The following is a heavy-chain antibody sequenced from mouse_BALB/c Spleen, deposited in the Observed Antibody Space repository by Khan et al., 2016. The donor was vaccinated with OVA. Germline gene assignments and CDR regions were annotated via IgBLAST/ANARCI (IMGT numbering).Heavy chain of an antibody. D-gene: IGHD4-1*01. CDR2: ISSDGDYT. V-gene: IGHV5-6*01. Sequence: EVELVESGGDLVKSGGSLKLSCAASGFTFSPYSMSWVRQTPDKRLEWVATISSDGDYTYYPDSVKGRFNISRDNAKNTLHLQMSSLKSEDTAIYYCATHLTGSFAYWGQGTLVTVSA. J-gene: IGHJ3*01. CDR1: GFTFSPYS. CDR3: ATHLTGSFAY.